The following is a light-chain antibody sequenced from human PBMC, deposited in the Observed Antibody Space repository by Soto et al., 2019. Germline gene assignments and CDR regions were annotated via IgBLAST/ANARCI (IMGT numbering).Light chain of an antibody. J-gene: IGKJ1*01. CDR1: QSISSN. CDR3: QQYSYYST. Sequence: MTQSPATLSVSPGERATLSCRASQSISSNLAGYQQKPGEAPNLLIYKASTLESGVPSRFSGSGYGTEFALTISSLQPEDFATYYCQQYSYYSTFGQGTKVDIK. CDR2: KAS. V-gene: IGKV1-5*03.